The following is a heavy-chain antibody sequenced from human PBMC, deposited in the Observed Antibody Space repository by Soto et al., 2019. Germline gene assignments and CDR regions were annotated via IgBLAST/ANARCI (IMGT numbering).Heavy chain of an antibody. CDR2: ISYDGSNK. CDR1: GFTFSSYG. D-gene: IGHD2-15*01. Sequence: QVQLVESGGGVVQPGRSLRLSCAASGFTFSSYGMHWVRQAPGKGLEWVAVISYDGSNKYYADSVKGRFTISRDNSKNTLYLQMNSLRAEDTAVYYCAKDKGYCSGCSCSGVDYWGQGTLVTVSS. J-gene: IGHJ4*02. CDR3: AKDKGYCSGCSCSGVDY. V-gene: IGHV3-30*18.